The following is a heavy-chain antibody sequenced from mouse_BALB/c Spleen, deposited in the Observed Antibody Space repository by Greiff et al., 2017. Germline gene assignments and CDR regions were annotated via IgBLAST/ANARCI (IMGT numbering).Heavy chain of an antibody. CDR3: NAWESLFAY. Sequence: VQLQQSGAELVRSGASVKLSCTASGFNIKDYYMHWVKQRPEQGLEWIGWIDPENGDTEYAPKFQGKATMTADTSSNTAYLQLSSLTSEDTAVYYCNAWESLFAYWGQGTLVTVSA. D-gene: IGHD4-1*01. J-gene: IGHJ3*01. CDR2: IDPENGDT. V-gene: IGHV14-4*02. CDR1: GFNIKDYY.